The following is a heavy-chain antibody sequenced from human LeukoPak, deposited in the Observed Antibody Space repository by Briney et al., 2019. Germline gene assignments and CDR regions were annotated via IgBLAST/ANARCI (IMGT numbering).Heavy chain of an antibody. CDR1: GFTISTYG. D-gene: IGHD3-22*01. CDR3: ARVLRDYDSRAYDAFDI. Sequence: GGSLRLSCAASGFTISTYGMHWVRQAPGKGLEWVALISYDGSDKYYADSVKGQFTISRDNSKNTLYLQMNSLRAEDTAVYYCARVLRDYDSRAYDAFDIWGQGTMVTVSS. V-gene: IGHV3-30*03. CDR2: ISYDGSDK. J-gene: IGHJ3*02.